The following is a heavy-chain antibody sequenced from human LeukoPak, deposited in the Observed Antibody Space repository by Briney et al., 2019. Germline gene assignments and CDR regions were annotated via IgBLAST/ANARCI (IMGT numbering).Heavy chain of an antibody. CDR2: IYNSGHT. CDR1: GGSISSGSFY. D-gene: IGHD3-10*01. V-gene: IGHV4-61*02. J-gene: IGHJ6*03. CDR3: AREYVTMVRDVIIMNSYYYYMDV. Sequence: SETLSLTCTVSGGSISSGSFYWVWIRQPTGKGLEWISRIYNSGHTSYNPSLKSRVTLSVDTSKNQFSLRLTSVNAADTAVYYCAREYVTMVRDVIIMNSYYYYMDVWGKGTTVTISS.